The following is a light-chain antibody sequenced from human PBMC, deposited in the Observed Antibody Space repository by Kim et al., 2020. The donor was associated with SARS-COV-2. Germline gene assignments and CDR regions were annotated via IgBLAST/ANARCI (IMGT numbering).Light chain of an antibody. CDR3: QQNYSNRRT. Sequence: DIQMTQSPSSLSASVGDRVTIICRASQSINTYLNWYQQKPGKAPKLLIYAASRLQSGVPSRFSGSGSGTDFTLTISSLKPEDFATYYCQQNYSNRRTFGQGTKVDIK. CDR2: AAS. CDR1: QSINTY. J-gene: IGKJ1*01. V-gene: IGKV1-39*01.